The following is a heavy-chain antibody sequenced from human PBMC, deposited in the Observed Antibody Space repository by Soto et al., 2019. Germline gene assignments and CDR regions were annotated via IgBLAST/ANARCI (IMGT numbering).Heavy chain of an antibody. Sequence: EGQLLESGGGLVQPGGSLRLSCAASGFTFSSYAMNWVRQVPGKGTEWVSHISVTGETYYADSVKGRFTISRDNSKNTLFLQMNSLRAEDTAVYYCAKSLNMATSFDYWGQGTPVTVSS. J-gene: IGHJ4*02. V-gene: IGHV3-23*01. CDR1: GFTFSSYA. CDR3: AKSLNMATSFDY. CDR2: ISVTGET.